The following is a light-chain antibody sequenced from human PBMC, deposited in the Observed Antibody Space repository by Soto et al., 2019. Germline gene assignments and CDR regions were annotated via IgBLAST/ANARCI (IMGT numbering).Light chain of an antibody. CDR3: QSYDNTLSGVV. J-gene: IGLJ2*01. CDR2: GNS. CDR1: SSNIGAGYD. V-gene: IGLV1-40*01. Sequence: QPVLTQPPSVSGAPGQRVTISCTGSSSNIGAGYDVHWYLHLPGTAPKLLIFGNSHRPSGVPDRFSASKSGTSASLAITGLQAEDEADYCCQSYDNTLSGVVFGGGTKLTVL.